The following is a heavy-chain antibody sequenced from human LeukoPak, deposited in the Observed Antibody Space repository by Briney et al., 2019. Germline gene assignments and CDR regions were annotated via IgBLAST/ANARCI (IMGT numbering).Heavy chain of an antibody. CDR3: AVSRLPGCYFDY. V-gene: IGHV1-69*05. CDR1: GGTHSHYP. J-gene: IGHJ4*02. CDR2: IIHIFGRA. D-gene: IGHD2-8*01. Sequence: SVKVSCKPSGGTHSHYPISWVRQAPGQGLEWMGGIIHIFGRANNAQKFQRRDTNIKDESTSTAYMELSSLRSEDTAVYYCAVSRLPGCYFDYWGQGTLVTVS.